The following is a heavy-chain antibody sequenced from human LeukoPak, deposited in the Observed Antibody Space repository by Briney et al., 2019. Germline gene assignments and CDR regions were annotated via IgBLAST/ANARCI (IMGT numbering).Heavy chain of an antibody. Sequence: GGSLRLSCAASGFTFSSYSMNWVRQAPGKGLEWVSYISSSSSTIYYADSVKGRFTISRDNSKNTLYLQMNSLRAEDTAVYYCARVVGGYSYGWLDYWGQGTLVTVSS. CDR3: ARVVGGYSYGWLDY. CDR1: GFTFSSYS. D-gene: IGHD5-18*01. CDR2: ISSSSSTI. J-gene: IGHJ4*02. V-gene: IGHV3-48*01.